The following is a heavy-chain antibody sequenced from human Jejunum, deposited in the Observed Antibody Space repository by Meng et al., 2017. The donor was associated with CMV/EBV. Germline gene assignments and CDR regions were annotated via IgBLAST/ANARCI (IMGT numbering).Heavy chain of an antibody. CDR1: GFTFSSTY. Sequence: SGFTFSSTYMSWVRQAPGKGLEWVSVIFGSGTTVYPDSVKGRFTISRDNSKNTVYLQMNSLKLEDTAVYYCARGADTPVVLPPDLWGQGTLVTVSS. D-gene: IGHD5-18*01. J-gene: IGHJ4*02. CDR3: ARGADTPVVLPPDL. CDR2: IFGSGTT. V-gene: IGHV3-66*02.